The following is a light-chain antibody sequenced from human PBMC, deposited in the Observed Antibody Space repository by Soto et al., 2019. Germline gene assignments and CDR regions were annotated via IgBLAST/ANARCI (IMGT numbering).Light chain of an antibody. CDR2: DVS. J-gene: IGLJ1*01. CDR1: SSDVGGSDF. Sequence: QSVLTQPASVSGSPGQSITISCTGTSSDVGGSDFVSWHQQHPGKAPKLMIYDVSKRPSGVSNRFSGSKSGNTASLTISGLQAEDEADYYCSSYTSSRSYVFGTGTKLTVL. V-gene: IGLV2-14*01. CDR3: SSYTSSRSYV.